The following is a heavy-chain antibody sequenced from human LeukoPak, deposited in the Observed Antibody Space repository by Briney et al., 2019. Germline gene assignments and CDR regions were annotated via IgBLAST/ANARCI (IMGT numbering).Heavy chain of an antibody. V-gene: IGHV1-2*05. J-gene: IGHJ3*02. Sequence: GASVKVSCKASGYTFTVYYIHWVRQAPGQGLEWMGRINPNSGGTSYAQKFQGRVTMTRDTSISTAYMELSRLRSDDTVVYYCAIAGGGSDAFDIWGQGTMVTVSS. CDR1: GYTFTVYY. D-gene: IGHD2-15*01. CDR2: INPNSGGT. CDR3: AIAGGGSDAFDI.